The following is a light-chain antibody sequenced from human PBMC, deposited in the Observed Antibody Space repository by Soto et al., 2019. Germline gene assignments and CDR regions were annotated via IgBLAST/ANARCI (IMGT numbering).Light chain of an antibody. Sequence: TLSPDAVSVYKRERVTLSGRAGQNIFSNYLAWYQQKHGQAPRLLIYGASTRATGIADRFSGGGSGTDFTLTISSLQPEDFATQYCQQSYTIPPSTFGQGTMLDIK. CDR2: GAS. CDR3: QQSYTIPPST. V-gene: IGKV3D-7*01. CDR1: QNIFSNY. J-gene: IGKJ1*01.